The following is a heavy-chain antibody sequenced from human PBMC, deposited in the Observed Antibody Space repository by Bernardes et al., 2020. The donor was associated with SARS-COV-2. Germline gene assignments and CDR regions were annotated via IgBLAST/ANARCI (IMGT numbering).Heavy chain of an antibody. CDR1: GYFFPSYW. D-gene: IGHD3-10*01. J-gene: IGHJ4*02. CDR3: ARPHYYGSGSPGY. CDR2: IYPGDSNT. Sequence: GESLKISCKGSGYFFPSYWIGWVRQMPGKGLEWMGIIYPGDSNTEYSPSFQGQVTISADKSLSTAYLQWSSLKASDTAVYYCARPHYYGSGSPGYWGQGTLVTVSS. V-gene: IGHV5-51*01.